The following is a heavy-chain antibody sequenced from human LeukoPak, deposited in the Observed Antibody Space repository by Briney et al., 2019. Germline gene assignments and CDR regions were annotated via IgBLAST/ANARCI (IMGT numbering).Heavy chain of an antibody. D-gene: IGHD1-26*01. CDR2: ISPSGGGT. V-gene: IGHV1-46*01. CDR3: ARDKVGASLDY. Sequence: ASVKVSCKASGYTFTTYYMHWVRLAPGQGLEWMGIISPSGGGTTYAQKFQGRVTMTRDMSTSTVYMEVSSLKSEDTAVYYCARDKVGASLDYWGQGTLVTVSS. CDR1: GYTFTTYY. J-gene: IGHJ4*02.